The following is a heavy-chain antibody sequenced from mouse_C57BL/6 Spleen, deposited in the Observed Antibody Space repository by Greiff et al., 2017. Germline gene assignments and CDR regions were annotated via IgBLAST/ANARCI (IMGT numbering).Heavy chain of an antibody. D-gene: IGHD1-1*01. J-gene: IGHJ2*01. CDR3: ASYFYGVAGNDFDY. Sequence: VQLQQPGAELVKPGASVKMSCKASGYTFTSYWITWVKQRPGQGLEWIGDIYPGSGSTNYNEKFKSKATLTVDTSSSTAYMQLSSLTSEDSAVYYCASYFYGVAGNDFDYWGQGTTLSVSS. V-gene: IGHV1-55*01. CDR2: IYPGSGST. CDR1: GYTFTSYW.